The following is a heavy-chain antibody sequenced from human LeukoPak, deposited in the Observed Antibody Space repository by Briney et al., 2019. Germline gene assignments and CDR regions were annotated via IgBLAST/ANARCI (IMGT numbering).Heavy chain of an antibody. CDR1: GGSISSGSHY. J-gene: IGHJ4*02. CDR2: IYPSGSS. D-gene: IGHD2-21*02. CDR3: ARERRLAGVVTAYYFDY. V-gene: IGHV4-61*02. Sequence: SETLSLTCTVSGGSISSGSHYWSWIRQPAGKGLEWIGRIYPSGSSNYNPSLKSRVTISVDTSKNQFSLKLSSVTAADTAVYYCARERRLAGVVTAYYFDYWGQGTLVTVSS.